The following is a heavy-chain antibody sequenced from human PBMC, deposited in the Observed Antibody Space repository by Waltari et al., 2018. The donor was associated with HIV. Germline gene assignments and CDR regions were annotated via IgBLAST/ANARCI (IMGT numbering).Heavy chain of an antibody. J-gene: IGHJ4*02. CDR3: VTDAVAVPLDTAY. D-gene: IGHD2-21*01. Sequence: EVHLVESGGGLVKPGGSLRVSCTVSGFTFINAWMSWVRQAPGKGLEWLGRIKSKNDGGTIDYAAPVKDRFTIVRDDAKHTLYLEMSSLKIEDTGIYYCVTDAVAVPLDTAYWGQGTLVTVSS. V-gene: IGHV3-15*01. CDR2: IKSKNDGGTI. CDR1: GFTFINAW.